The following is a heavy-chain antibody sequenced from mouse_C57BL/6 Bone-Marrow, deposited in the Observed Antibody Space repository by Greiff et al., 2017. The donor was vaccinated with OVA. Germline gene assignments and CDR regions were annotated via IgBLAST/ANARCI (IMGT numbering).Heavy chain of an antibody. J-gene: IGHJ1*03. V-gene: IGHV14-4*01. Sequence: VQLQQSGAELVRPGASVKLSCTASGFNIKDDYMHWVKQRPEQGLEWIGWIDPENGDTESASKFQGKATITADTSSNTAYLQLSSLTSEDTAVYYCTTFPAFWYFDVWGTGTTVTVSS. CDR2: IDPENGDT. CDR1: GFNIKDDY. CDR3: TTFPAFWYFDV.